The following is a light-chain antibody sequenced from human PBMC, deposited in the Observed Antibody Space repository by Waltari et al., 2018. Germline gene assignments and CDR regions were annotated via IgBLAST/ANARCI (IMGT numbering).Light chain of an antibody. V-gene: IGKV4-1*01. Sequence: DIVMTQSPDSLAVSLGERATINCKSSQSVLFSSKNKNYLAWYHQKPGQPPKLLIYWASTRESGVPDRFSGSGSGTDFTLTISSLQAEDVAVYYCQQYYSTPYTFGQGTKLEIK. CDR3: QQYYSTPYT. J-gene: IGKJ2*01. CDR1: QSVLFSSKNKNY. CDR2: WAS.